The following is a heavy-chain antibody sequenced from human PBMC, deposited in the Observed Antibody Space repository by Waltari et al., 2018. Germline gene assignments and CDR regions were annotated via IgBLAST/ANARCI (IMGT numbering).Heavy chain of an antibody. D-gene: IGHD1-1*01. J-gene: IGHJ6*03. Sequence: QVQLQESGPGLVKPSETLSLTCAVSGYSISSGYYWGWIRQPPGKGLEWIGSIYHSGSTYYNPSLKSRVTISVDTSKNQFSLKLSSMTAADTAVYYCARRATTYYYYYMDVWGKGTTVTVSS. CDR3: ARRATTYYYYYMDV. CDR2: IYHSGST. V-gene: IGHV4-38-2*01. CDR1: GYSISSGYY.